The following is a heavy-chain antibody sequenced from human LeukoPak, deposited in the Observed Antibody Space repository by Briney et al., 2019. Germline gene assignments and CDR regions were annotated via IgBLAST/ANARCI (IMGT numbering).Heavy chain of an antibody. J-gene: IGHJ3*02. D-gene: IGHD4-17*01. CDR1: GYSFTSYW. CDR2: IYPGDSDT. V-gene: IGHV5-51*01. Sequence: AGESLKISCKGSGYSFTSYWIGWVRQMPGKGLEWMGIIYPGDSDTRYSPSFQGQVTISADRSISTAYLQWSSLKASDTAMYYCARRDIHDYGDYSIKIYPDAFDIWGQGTMVTVSS. CDR3: ARRDIHDYGDYSIKIYPDAFDI.